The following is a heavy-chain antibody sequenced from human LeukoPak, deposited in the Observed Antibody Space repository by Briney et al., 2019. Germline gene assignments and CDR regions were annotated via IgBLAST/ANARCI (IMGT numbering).Heavy chain of an antibody. D-gene: IGHD3-10*01. CDR1: GGPISSYY. CDR2: ISYSGST. J-gene: IGHJ4*02. V-gene: IGHV4-59*01. Sequence: AETLSLTCTVSGGPISSYYWNWIRQPPGKGLEWLGYISYSGSTEYNPSLKSRVTISVDRSKNQFSLKLNSVTAADPAGYYCAKSYGSGNYFDLWGQGTLVTVFS. CDR3: AKSYGSGNYFDL.